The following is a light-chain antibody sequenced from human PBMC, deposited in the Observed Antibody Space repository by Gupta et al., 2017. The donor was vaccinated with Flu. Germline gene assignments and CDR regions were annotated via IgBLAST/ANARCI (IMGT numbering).Light chain of an antibody. Sequence: DIQMTQSPSSLSASVGDRVTITCRASQYSSSYLNWYQHKPGKAPKLLIYPASSLQSGVPSRFSGSGSGTDFTLTINSLQPEDFATYYCQQTDSDPRTFGQGTKVEIK. J-gene: IGKJ1*01. CDR3: QQTDSDPRT. V-gene: IGKV1-39*01. CDR2: PAS. CDR1: QYSSSY.